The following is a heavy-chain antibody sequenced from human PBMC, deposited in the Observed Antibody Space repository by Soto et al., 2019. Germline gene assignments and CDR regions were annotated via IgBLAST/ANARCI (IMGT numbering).Heavy chain of an antibody. CDR3: SYDTFGDKEF. CDR1: GFTFSSYW. V-gene: IGHV3-74*01. Sequence: GGSLRLSCAASGFTFSSYWMHCVRQAPGKGLVWVSRSNSDGSSTGYADSVKGRFNISRDNAKNTLYLQMNSRGVEDTALYYCSYDTFGDKEFWAQGTTVTVSS. D-gene: IGHD3-9*01. CDR2: SNSDGSST. J-gene: IGHJ4*02.